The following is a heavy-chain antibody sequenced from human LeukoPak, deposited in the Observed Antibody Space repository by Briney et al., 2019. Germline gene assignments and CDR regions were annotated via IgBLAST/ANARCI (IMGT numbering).Heavy chain of an antibody. Sequence: SGPTLVNPTQTLTLTCTFSGFSLSTSGVGVGWIRQPPGKALEWLALIYWEDDKRYSPSLKSRLTITKDTSKNQVVLTMTTMDPVDTAAYYCARWFGESPFDYWGQGTLVTVSS. J-gene: IGHJ4*02. D-gene: IGHD3-10*01. CDR2: IYWEDDK. V-gene: IGHV2-5*02. CDR3: ARWFGESPFDY. CDR1: GFSLSTSGVG.